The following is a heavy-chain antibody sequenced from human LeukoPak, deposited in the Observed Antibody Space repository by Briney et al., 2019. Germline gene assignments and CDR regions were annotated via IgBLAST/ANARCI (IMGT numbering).Heavy chain of an antibody. J-gene: IGHJ4*02. CDR2: ISSSGSTI. CDR1: GFTFSSYE. V-gene: IGHV3-48*03. D-gene: IGHD6-19*01. CDR3: ARDGTVAGIVDYFDY. Sequence: GGSLRLSCAASGFTFSSYEMNWVRQAPGKGLEWVSYISSSGSTIYYADSVKVRFTISRDNAKNSLYLQMNSLRAEDTAVYYCARDGTVAGIVDYFDYWGQGTLATVSS.